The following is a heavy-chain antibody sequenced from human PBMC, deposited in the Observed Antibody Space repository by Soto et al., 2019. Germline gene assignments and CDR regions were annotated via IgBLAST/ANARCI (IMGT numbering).Heavy chain of an antibody. Sequence: QVQLVESGGGLVKPGGSLRLSCAASGFTFSDYYMSWIRQAPGKGLEWVSHISSSGSTIYYADSVGGRFTISRDNAKNSLYLQMNSLRADDTAVYYCARGSVGSSSRTTRTDYWGQGTLVTVSS. CDR1: GFTFSDYY. V-gene: IGHV3-11*01. D-gene: IGHD6-6*01. CDR2: ISSSGSTI. J-gene: IGHJ4*02. CDR3: ARGSVGSSSRTTRTDY.